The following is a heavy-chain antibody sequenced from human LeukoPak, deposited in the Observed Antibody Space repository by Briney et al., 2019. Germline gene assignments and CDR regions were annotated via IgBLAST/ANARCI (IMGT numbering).Heavy chain of an antibody. V-gene: IGHV3-7*01. D-gene: IGHD1-26*01. CDR2: IKQDGSET. CDR1: GFSFIRYW. J-gene: IGHJ4*02. CDR3: ARDGVGAPPFDY. Sequence: GVSLRLSCVASGFSFIRYWMSWVRQAPGKGLEWVASIKQDGSETNYVDSVKGRFTISRDNAKNSMYLQMNSLRAEDTAMYYCARDGVGAPPFDYWGQGTLVTVSS.